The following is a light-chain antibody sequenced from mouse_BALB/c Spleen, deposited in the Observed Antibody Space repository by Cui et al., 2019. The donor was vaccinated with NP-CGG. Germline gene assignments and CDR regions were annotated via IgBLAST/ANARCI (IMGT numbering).Light chain of an antibody. CDR3: ALWYSNHWV. V-gene: IGLV1*01. CDR1: TGAVTTSNY. CDR2: GTN. J-gene: IGLJ1*01. Sequence: QAVLTQEPALTTSPGETVTLTCRSSTGAVTTSNYANWVQEKPDHLFTGLIGGTNNRAPGVPARFSGFLIGDKAALTITGAQTEDEAIYFCALWYSNHWVFGGGTKLTVL.